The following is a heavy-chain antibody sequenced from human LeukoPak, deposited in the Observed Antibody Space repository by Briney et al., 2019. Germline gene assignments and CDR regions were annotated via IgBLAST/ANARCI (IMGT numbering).Heavy chain of an antibody. V-gene: IGHV3-53*01. CDR3: ARNRYNWNYVV. D-gene: IGHD1-7*01. J-gene: IGHJ4*02. CDR1: GFTVSSNY. CDR2: IYSGGST. Sequence: GGSLRLSCAASGFTVSSNYMSWVRQAPGKGLEWVSVIYSGGSTYYADSVKGRFTISRDNSKNTLYLQMNSLRAEDTAVYYCARNRYNWNYVVWGQGTLVTVSS.